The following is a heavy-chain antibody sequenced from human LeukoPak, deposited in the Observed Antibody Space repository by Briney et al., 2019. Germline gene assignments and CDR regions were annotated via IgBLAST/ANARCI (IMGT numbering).Heavy chain of an antibody. CDR3: ARDTGDSNGYYFSHFDY. CDR2: INPSGGST. Sequence: ASVKVSCKASGYTFTSYYMHWVRQAPGQGLEWMGIINPSGGSTSYAQKFQGRVTMTRDTSTSTVYMELSSLKSEDTAVYYCARDTGDSNGYYFSHFDYWGQGTLVTVSS. J-gene: IGHJ4*02. CDR1: GYTFTSYY. D-gene: IGHD3-22*01. V-gene: IGHV1-46*01.